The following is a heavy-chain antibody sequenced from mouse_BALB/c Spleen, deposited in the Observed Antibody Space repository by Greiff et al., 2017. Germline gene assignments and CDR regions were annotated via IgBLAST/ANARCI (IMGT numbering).Heavy chain of an antibody. V-gene: IGHV5-12-1*01. J-gene: IGHJ2*01. Sequence: EVQLQESGGGLVKPGGSLKLSCAASGFAFSSYDMSWVRQTPEKRLEWVAYISSGGGSTYYPDTVKGRFTISRDNAKNTLYLQMSSLKSEDTAMYYCASRLGHHYWGQGTTLTVSS. CDR3: ASRLGHHY. CDR1: GFAFSSYD. CDR2: ISSGGGST. D-gene: IGHD3-3*01.